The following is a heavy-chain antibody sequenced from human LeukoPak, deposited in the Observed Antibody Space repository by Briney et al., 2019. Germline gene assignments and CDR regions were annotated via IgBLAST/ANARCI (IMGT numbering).Heavy chain of an antibody. J-gene: IGHJ2*01. V-gene: IGHV4-59*01. D-gene: IGHD5-12*01. CDR2: IYYSGST. CDR3: AREAPEDGYPNWYFDL. Sequence: SETLSLTCTVSGGSISSYYWGWIRQPPGKGLEWIGYIYYSGSTNYNPSLKSRVTISVDTSKNQFSLKLSSVTAADTAVYYCAREAPEDGYPNWYFDLWGRGTLVTVSS. CDR1: GGSISSYY.